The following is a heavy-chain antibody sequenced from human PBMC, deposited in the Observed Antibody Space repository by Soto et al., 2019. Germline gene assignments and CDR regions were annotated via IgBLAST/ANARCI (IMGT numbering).Heavy chain of an antibody. D-gene: IGHD4-4*01. CDR3: ARDRTNYSKSHYYYYGMDV. CDR1: GGTFSSYA. J-gene: IGHJ6*02. Sequence: SVKVYCKASGGTFSSYAISWVRQAPGQGLEWMGGIIPIFGTANYAQKFQGRVTITADESTSTAYMELSSLRSEDTAVYYCARDRTNYSKSHYYYYGMDVWGQGTTVTVSS. CDR2: IIPIFGTA. V-gene: IGHV1-69*13.